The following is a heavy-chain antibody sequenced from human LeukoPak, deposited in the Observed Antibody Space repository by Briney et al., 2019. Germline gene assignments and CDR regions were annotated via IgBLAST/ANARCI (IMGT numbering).Heavy chain of an antibody. CDR1: GFMFNTYW. J-gene: IGHJ5*02. CDR3: VRGSSGTAVRGISWAWFDP. Sequence: PGGSLRLSCAASGFMFNTYWMTWVRQAPGRGLEWVANTNQDGSQKHSVDSVKGRFTISRDNAKSSLYLQMNSLRAEDTAVYYCVRGSSGTAVRGISWAWFDPWGQGTLVTVSS. D-gene: IGHD3-10*01. V-gene: IGHV3-7*05. CDR2: TNQDGSQK.